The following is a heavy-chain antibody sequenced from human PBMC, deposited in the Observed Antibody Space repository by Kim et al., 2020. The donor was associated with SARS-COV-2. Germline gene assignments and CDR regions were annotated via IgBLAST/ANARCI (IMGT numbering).Heavy chain of an antibody. V-gene: IGHV3-48*02. J-gene: IGHJ4*02. Sequence: GGSLRLSCTASGFTFSSYSLNWVRQAPGKGLEWISYIHKGSGSIFYADSVQGRFTVSRDNGQNSLYLDMSSPRDDDTAVYYCARDAYGDYFSFDYWGLGTLVTVSS. CDR1: GFTFSSYS. CDR3: ARDAYGDYFSFDY. CDR2: IHKGSGSI. D-gene: IGHD4-17*01.